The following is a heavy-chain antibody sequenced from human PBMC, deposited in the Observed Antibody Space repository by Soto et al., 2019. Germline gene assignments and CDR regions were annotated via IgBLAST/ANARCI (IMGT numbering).Heavy chain of an antibody. D-gene: IGHD5-12*01. Sequence: ASVKVSCKASGGTFGSSAVQWVRQARGQRLEWIGWIVVGSGNTNYAQKFQERVTITRDMSTSTAYMELSSLRSEDTAVYYCAAVGDGYNTYYFDYWGQGTLVTVSS. CDR1: GGTFGSSA. J-gene: IGHJ4*02. CDR3: AAVGDGYNTYYFDY. CDR2: IVVGSGNT. V-gene: IGHV1-58*01.